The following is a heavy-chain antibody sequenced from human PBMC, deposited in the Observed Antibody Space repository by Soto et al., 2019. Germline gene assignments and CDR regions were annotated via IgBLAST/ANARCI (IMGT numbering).Heavy chain of an antibody. D-gene: IGHD6-19*01. CDR1: GYSFTSYW. CDR2: IDPSDSYT. Sequence: GEPKRDSSRGSGYSFTSYWSSWVRQMHGKGLEWMGRIDPSDSYTNYSPSFQGHVTISADKSISTAYLQWSSLKASDTAMYYCARHVQYSSGWYAFDIWGQGTMVTVSS. V-gene: IGHV5-10-1*01. CDR3: ARHVQYSSGWYAFDI. J-gene: IGHJ3*02.